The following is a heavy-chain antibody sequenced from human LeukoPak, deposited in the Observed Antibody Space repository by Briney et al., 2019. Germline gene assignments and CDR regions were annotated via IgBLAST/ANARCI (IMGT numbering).Heavy chain of an antibody. CDR1: GGSISSYY. J-gene: IGHJ1*01. Sequence: SETLSLTCTVSGGSISSYYWSWIRQPAGKGLEWIGRIYTSGSTNYNPSLKSRVTMSVYTSKNQFSLKLSSVTAADTAVYYCARLKYYYDASGYRAEYFQHWGQGTLVTVSS. CDR2: IYTSGST. D-gene: IGHD3-22*01. CDR3: ARLKYYYDASGYRAEYFQH. V-gene: IGHV4-4*07.